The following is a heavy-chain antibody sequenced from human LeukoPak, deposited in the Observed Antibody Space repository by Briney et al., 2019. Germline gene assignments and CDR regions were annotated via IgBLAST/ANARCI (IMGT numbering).Heavy chain of an antibody. J-gene: IGHJ4*02. CDR1: ALSTYY. V-gene: IGHV4-4*07. D-gene: IGHD6-19*01. CDR2: IHSTGST. Sequence: SETLSLTCTVSALSTYYWSWIRLPAGKGLEWIGRIHSTGSTTYNPSLKSRVTMSVDASKNRFSLKLSSVTAADTAVYYCARDWGIAVAGTRFDYWGQGTLVTVSP. CDR3: ARDWGIAVAGTRFDY.